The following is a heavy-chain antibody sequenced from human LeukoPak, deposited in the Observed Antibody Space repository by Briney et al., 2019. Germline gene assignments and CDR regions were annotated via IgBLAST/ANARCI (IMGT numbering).Heavy chain of an antibody. CDR1: GGSISSYY. D-gene: IGHD5-12*01. J-gene: IGHJ6*03. V-gene: IGHV4-59*01. Sequence: SETLSLTCTVSGGSISSYYWSWIRQPPGKGLEWIWYIYYSGSTNDNPSLQRRVTISVDTSKNQFSLKLSSVTAADTAVYYCARDRKVTSGYDLDYYYYYMDVWGKGTTVTVS. CDR2: IYYSGST. CDR3: ARDRKVTSGYDLDYYYYYMDV.